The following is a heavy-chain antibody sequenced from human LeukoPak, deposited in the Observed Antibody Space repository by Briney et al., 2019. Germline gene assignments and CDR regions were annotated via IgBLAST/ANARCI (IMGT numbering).Heavy chain of an antibody. V-gene: IGHV3-74*01. D-gene: IGHD1-26*01. CDR3: AKIPTTPMGYYFFDY. J-gene: IGHJ4*02. CDR1: GFTFSSYW. CDR2: ITSDGRST. Sequence: GGSLRLSCAASGFTFSSYWMHWVRQAPGKGLVWVSRITSDGRSTSYADSVKGRFTISRDNSKNTLYLQMNSLRAEDTAVYYCAKIPTTPMGYYFFDYWGQGTLATVSS.